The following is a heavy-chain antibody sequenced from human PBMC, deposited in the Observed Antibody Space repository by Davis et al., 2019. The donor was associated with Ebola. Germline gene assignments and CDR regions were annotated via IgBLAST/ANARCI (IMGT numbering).Heavy chain of an antibody. D-gene: IGHD2-21*02. CDR3: VRDPALVVTGGGWFFGL. V-gene: IGHV3-21*01. CDR1: GLTFSSNS. J-gene: IGHJ2*01. CDR2: ISSSSNYI. Sequence: GESLKISCAASGLTFSSNSMNWVRQAPGKGLEWVSFISSSSNYIYYADSVKGRFTVSRDNAKNSLYLQMNSLRAEDTAVYYCVRDPALVVTGGGWFFGLWGRGTLVTVSS.